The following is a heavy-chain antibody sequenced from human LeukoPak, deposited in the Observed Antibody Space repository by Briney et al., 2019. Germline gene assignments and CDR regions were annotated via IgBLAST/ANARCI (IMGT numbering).Heavy chain of an antibody. CDR3: ASLARYYYGSGSGPLDY. CDR1: GGSFSGYY. CDR2: INHSGST. V-gene: IGHV4-34*01. Sequence: PSETLSLTCAVYGGSFSGYYWSWIRQPPGKGLEWIGEINHSGSTNYNPSPKSRVTISVDTSKNQFSLKLSSVTAADTAVYYCASLARYYYGSGSGPLDYWGQGTLVTVSS. J-gene: IGHJ4*02. D-gene: IGHD3-10*01.